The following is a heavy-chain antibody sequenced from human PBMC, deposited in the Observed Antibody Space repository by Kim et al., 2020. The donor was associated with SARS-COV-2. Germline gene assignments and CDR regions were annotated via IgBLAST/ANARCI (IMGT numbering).Heavy chain of an antibody. CDR3: ARGGPYYDILSGGFDI. CDR1: GFTFSSYW. D-gene: IGHD3-9*01. CDR2: IKQDGSEK. Sequence: GGSLRLSCAASGFTFSSYWMSWVRQAPGKGLEWVANIKQDGSEKYYVDSVKGRFTISRDNAKNSLYLQMNSLRAGDTAVYYCARGGPYYDILSGGFDIWGQGTMVTVSS. V-gene: IGHV3-7*03. J-gene: IGHJ3*02.